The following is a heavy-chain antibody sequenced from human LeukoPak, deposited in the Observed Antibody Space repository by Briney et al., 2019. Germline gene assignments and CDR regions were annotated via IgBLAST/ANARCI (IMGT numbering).Heavy chain of an antibody. Sequence: PSETLSLTCAVYGGSFSGYYWSWIRQPPGKGLEWIGEINHSGSTNYNPSLKSRVTISVDTSKNQFSLKLSSVTAADTAVYYCARDRYQPGIAVAGVPGGFDYWGQGTLVTVSS. V-gene: IGHV4-34*01. D-gene: IGHD6-19*01. CDR1: GGSFSGYY. CDR2: INHSGST. J-gene: IGHJ4*02. CDR3: ARDRYQPGIAVAGVPGGFDY.